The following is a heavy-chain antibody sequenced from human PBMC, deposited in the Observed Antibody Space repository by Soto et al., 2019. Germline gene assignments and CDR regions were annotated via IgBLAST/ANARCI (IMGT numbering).Heavy chain of an antibody. CDR3: ARVDCVGGTCYSLAGSFYYYMVV. J-gene: IGHJ6*03. CDR2: INSEGSVS. D-gene: IGHD2-15*01. V-gene: IGHV3-74*01. CDR1: GFTFSHYW. Sequence: EVQLVESGGGLVQPGGSLRLSCAASGFTFSHYWMYWVRQAPGKGLVWVSRINSEGSVSSYADSVKGRLTISRDNVKTTLYVQMDGLRAEATAVYYCARVDCVGGTCYSLAGSFYYYMVVWGKGTTVTVFS.